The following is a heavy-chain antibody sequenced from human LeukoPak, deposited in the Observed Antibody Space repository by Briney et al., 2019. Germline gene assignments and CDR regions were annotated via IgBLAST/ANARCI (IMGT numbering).Heavy chain of an antibody. D-gene: IGHD5-12*01. V-gene: IGHV4-59*01. CDR1: GGSIGSNY. Sequence: NPSETLSLTCTVSGGSIGSNYWTWIRQPPGKGLEYIGYIYYTGGTNYNPSLKSRVTMSADTSKNQFSLKLSSVTAADTAVYYCARGGYSRGTFDYWGQGTLVTVSS. CDR2: IYYTGGT. CDR3: ARGGYSRGTFDY. J-gene: IGHJ4*02.